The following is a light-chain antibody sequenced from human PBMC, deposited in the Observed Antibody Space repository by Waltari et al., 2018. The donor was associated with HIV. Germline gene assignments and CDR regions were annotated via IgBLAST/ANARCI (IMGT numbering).Light chain of an antibody. CDR1: QSLLHRSGYNY. J-gene: IGKJ2*01. V-gene: IGKV2-28*01. CDR2: LGS. CDR3: MQALQTPPT. Sequence: DIVMTQSPLSLPVTPGEAASISCRSSQSLLHRSGYNYLDWYLQKPGQSPQLLIYLGSNRASWVPDRFSGSGSGTDFTLKISRVEAEDVGVYYCMQALQTPPTFGQGTKLEIK.